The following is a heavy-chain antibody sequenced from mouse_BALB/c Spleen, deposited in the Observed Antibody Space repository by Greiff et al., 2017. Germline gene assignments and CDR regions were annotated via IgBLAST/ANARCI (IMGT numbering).Heavy chain of an antibody. D-gene: IGHD2-3*01. CDR2: ISNLAYSI. V-gene: IGHV5-15*02. J-gene: IGHJ3*01. Sequence: EVQLVESGGGLVQPGGSRKLSCAASGFTFSDYGMAWVRQAPGKGPEWVAFISNLAYSIYYADTVTGRFTISRENAKNTLYLEMSSLRSEDTAMYYCARAPDGYYVGFAYWGQGTLVTVSA. CDR1: GFTFSDYG. CDR3: ARAPDGYYVGFAY.